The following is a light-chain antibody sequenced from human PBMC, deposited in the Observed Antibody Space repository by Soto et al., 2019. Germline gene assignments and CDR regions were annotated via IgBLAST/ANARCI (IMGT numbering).Light chain of an antibody. Sequence: QSVLTQPPSVSAAPGQKVTISCSGSSFNIGNNYVSWFQQLPGTAPKLLIYDSNKRPSGIPDRFSGSKSGTSATLDITGLQTGDEADYYCATWDSSLTGEVFGGGTQLTGL. V-gene: IGLV1-51*01. CDR3: ATWDSSLTGEV. J-gene: IGLJ2*01. CDR2: DSN. CDR1: SFNIGNNY.